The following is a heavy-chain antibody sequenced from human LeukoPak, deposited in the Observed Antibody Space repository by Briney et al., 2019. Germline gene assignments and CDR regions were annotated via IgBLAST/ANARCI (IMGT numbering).Heavy chain of an antibody. V-gene: IGHV3-30*18. D-gene: IGHD2-15*01. CDR2: ISYDGSNK. CDR1: GFTFSSYG. CDR3: AKDYWSGGSCHSSY. J-gene: IGHJ4*02. Sequence: HPGRSLRLSCAASGFTFSSYGMHWVRQAPGKGLEWVAVISYDGSNKYYADSVKGRFTISRDNSKNTLYLQMNSLRAEDTAVYYCAKDYWSGGSCHSSYWGQGTLVTVSS.